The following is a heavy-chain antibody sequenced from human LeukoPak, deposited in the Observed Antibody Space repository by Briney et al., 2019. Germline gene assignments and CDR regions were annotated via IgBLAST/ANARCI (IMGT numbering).Heavy chain of an antibody. D-gene: IGHD3-10*01. CDR1: GGSISSYY. CDR3: ARDIAYYYGSGSSSCFDY. CDR2: IYTSGST. J-gene: IGHJ4*02. Sequence: SETLSLTCTVSGGSISSYYWSWIRQPAGKGLEWIGRIYTSGSTNYNPSLKSRVTMSVDTSKNQFSLKLSSVTAADTAVYYCARDIAYYYGSGSSSCFDYWGQGTLVTVSS. V-gene: IGHV4-4*07.